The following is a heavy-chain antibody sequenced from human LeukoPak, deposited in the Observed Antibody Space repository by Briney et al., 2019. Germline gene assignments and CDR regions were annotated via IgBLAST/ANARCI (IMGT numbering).Heavy chain of an antibody. Sequence: PGGSLRLSCAASGFTFSSYWMTWVRQAPGKGLEWVANINQDGSEEYYVDSVKGRFTISRDSAKNSLYLQMNSLRAEDTAVYYCARGRWFFDSWGQGTLVTVSS. CDR1: GFTFSSYW. V-gene: IGHV3-7*01. CDR2: INQDGSEE. D-gene: IGHD4-23*01. J-gene: IGHJ4*02. CDR3: ARGRWFFDS.